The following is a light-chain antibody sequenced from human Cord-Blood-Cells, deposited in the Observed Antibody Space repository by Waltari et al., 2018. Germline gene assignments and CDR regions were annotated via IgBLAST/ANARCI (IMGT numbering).Light chain of an antibody. V-gene: IGLV2-23*01. CDR1: SSDVGSYNL. CDR3: CSYAGSRTLWV. CDR2: EGS. J-gene: IGLJ3*02. Sequence: QSALTQPASVSGSPGQSITISCTGTSSDVGSYNLVSWYQQHPGKAPKLMIYEGSKRPSGVSNRFSGSKSGNTASLTISGLQAEDEADYYCCSYAGSRTLWVFGGGTKLTVL.